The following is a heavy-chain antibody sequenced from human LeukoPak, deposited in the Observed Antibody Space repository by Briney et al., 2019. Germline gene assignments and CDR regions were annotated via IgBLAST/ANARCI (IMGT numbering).Heavy chain of an antibody. CDR1: GFTFNNYN. CDR2: ISDSSSYI. V-gene: IGHV3-21*04. D-gene: IGHD1-26*01. CDR3: ARGGSYLSAFDI. Sequence: GWSLRLSCAASGFTFNNYNMNWVRQSPGKGLERVSSISDSSSYIYYADSVKGRFTIYRDNSKNTLYLQMNSLRAEDTAVYYCARGGSYLSAFDIWGQGTMVTVSS. J-gene: IGHJ3*02.